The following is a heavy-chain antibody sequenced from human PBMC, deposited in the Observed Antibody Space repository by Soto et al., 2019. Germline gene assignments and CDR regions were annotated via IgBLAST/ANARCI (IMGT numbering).Heavy chain of an antibody. CDR1: GFTFSSYS. Sequence: PGGSLRLSCAASGFTFSSYSMNWVRQAPGKGLEWVSSISSSSSYIYYADSVKGRFTISRDNAKNSLYLQMNSLRAEDTAVYYCAREGNYGDYYFDYWGQGTLVTVS. J-gene: IGHJ4*02. CDR2: ISSSSSYI. CDR3: AREGNYGDYYFDY. D-gene: IGHD4-17*01. V-gene: IGHV3-21*01.